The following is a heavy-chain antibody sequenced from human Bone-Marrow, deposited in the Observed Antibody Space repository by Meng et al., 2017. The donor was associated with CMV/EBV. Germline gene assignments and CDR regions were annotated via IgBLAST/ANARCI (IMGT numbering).Heavy chain of an antibody. J-gene: IGHJ6*02. D-gene: IGHD3-22*01. CDR1: GGSISSGGYY. CDR3: ATVRRLVVITNDYYYGMDV. CDR2: IYYSGST. Sequence: SETLSLTCTVSGGSISSGGYYWSWIRQHPGKGLEWIGYIYYSGSTYYNPSLKSRVTISVDTSKNQFSLKLSSVTAADTAVYYCATVRRLVVITNDYYYGMDVWGQGTTVTVSS. V-gene: IGHV4-31*03.